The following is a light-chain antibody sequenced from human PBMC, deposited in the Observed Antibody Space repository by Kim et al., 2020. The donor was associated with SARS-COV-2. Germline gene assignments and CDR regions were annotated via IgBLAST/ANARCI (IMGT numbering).Light chain of an antibody. CDR3: QAWDSSTAWV. Sequence: QGQTASITCSGDKLGDKYACWYQQKPGQSPVLVIYQDSKRPSGIPERFSGSNSGNTATLTISGTQAMDEADYYCQAWDSSTAWVFGGGTQLTVL. J-gene: IGLJ3*02. CDR1: KLGDKY. CDR2: QDS. V-gene: IGLV3-1*01.